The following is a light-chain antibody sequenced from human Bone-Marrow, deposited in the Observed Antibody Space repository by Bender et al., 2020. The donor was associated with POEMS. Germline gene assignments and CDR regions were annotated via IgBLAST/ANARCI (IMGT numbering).Light chain of an antibody. CDR2: ADD. CDR1: SIGMNP. V-gene: IGLV1-44*01. J-gene: IGLJ3*02. Sequence: QSVLTQPPSASGTPGQRVTLSCSGGSIGMNPIHWYQQLPGPAPRLVIYADDRRPSGVPNRFSASKSGSSASLAISGLQSEDAADYYCATWDDRLNAWLFGGGTKLTVL. CDR3: ATWDDRLNAWL.